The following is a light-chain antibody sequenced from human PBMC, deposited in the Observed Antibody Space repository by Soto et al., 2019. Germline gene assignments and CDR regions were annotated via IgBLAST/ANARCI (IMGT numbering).Light chain of an antibody. CDR2: ENK. Sequence: NFMLTQPHSVSESPGKTVTISCTRSSGSIANNYVQWYQQRPGSAPTTVIYENKLRPSGGPGRFSGSKSGTSASLAISGLQAEDEADYYCAAWDDSLSGYVFGTGTKVTVL. CDR1: SGSIANNY. CDR3: AAWDDSLSGYV. V-gene: IGLV6-57*04. J-gene: IGLJ1*01.